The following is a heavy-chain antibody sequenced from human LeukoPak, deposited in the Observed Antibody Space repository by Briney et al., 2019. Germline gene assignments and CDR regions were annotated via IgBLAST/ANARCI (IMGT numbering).Heavy chain of an antibody. CDR3: ARARGASGAIDY. CDR2: TYYRSKWYN. V-gene: IGHV6-1*01. J-gene: IGHJ4*02. Sequence: SQTLSLTCAISGDSVSSNTAAWNWIRQSPSRGLEWLGRTYYRSKWYNDYAVSVKSRIAVNPDTSKNQFSLQLNSVTPEDTAVHYCARARGASGAIDYWGQGTLVTVSS. D-gene: IGHD6-19*01. CDR1: GDSVSSNTAA.